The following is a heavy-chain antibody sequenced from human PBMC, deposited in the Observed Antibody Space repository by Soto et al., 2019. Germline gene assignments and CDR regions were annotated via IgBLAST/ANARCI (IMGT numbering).Heavy chain of an antibody. J-gene: IGHJ6*02. V-gene: IGHV1-18*01. CDR2: INGYNGNA. Sequence: QVQLVQSGAEVKKPGASVTVSCKASGYTFTTYGVSWVRQAPGQGLEWLGWINGYNGNAKYAENLQGRVTMTTDTSTTTAYMELTSLRSDDTAVYYCARMGDVTYYYYGTDAWGQGTTVTVSS. CDR1: GYTFTTYG. CDR3: ARMGDVTYYYYGTDA.